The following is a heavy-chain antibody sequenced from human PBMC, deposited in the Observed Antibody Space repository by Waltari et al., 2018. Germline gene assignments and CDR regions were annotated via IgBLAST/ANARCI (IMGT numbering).Heavy chain of an antibody. CDR2: FEPEDGET. CDR1: GYTLTELS. D-gene: IGHD4-17*01. Sequence: QVQLVQSGAEVKKPGASVKVSCKVSGYTLTELSMHWVRQAPGKGLEGMGGFEPEDGETIYAKKVQGRGNMNEETSTEKAYMELSRLRSEDTAVYYWATGTDYGDYEVYWGQGTLVTVSS. J-gene: IGHJ4*02. V-gene: IGHV1-24*01. CDR3: ATGTDYGDYEVY.